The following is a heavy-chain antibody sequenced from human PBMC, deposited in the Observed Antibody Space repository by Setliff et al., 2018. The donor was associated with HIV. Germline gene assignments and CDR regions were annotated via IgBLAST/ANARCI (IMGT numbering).Heavy chain of an antibody. Sequence: SCAASGFPFSSYGVHWVRQVPGRGPEWVAIITYDGSAKWYADSVKGRFTISRDNSKSTVYLQMNSLRVEDSAVYYCAREEGPIYYFYYMDVWGKGTTVTVS. CDR1: GFPFSSYG. V-gene: IGHV3-30*07. CDR3: AREEGPIYYFYYMDV. J-gene: IGHJ6*03. CDR2: ITYDGSAK. D-gene: IGHD3-3*02.